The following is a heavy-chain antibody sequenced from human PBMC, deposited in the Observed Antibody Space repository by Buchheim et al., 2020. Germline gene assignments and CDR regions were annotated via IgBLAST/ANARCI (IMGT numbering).Heavy chain of an antibody. CDR1: GFTFSSYA. V-gene: IGHV3-23*01. Sequence: EVQLLESGGGLVQPGGSLRLSCAASGFTFSSYAMSWVRQAPGKGLEWVSAISGSGGSTYYADSVKGRFTHSRDHSKNTSYLQMNSLRAEDTAVYYCAKEQRMVQGVRRHYYYYGMDVWGQGTT. CDR3: AKEQRMVQGVRRHYYYYGMDV. D-gene: IGHD3-10*01. CDR2: ISGSGGST. J-gene: IGHJ6*02.